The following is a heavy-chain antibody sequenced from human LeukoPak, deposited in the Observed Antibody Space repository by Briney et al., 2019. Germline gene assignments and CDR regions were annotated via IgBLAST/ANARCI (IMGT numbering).Heavy chain of an antibody. Sequence: GGSLRLSCAASGFTFSSYGMHWVRQAPGKGLEWVAVIWYDGSNKYYADSVKGRFIISRDNSKNTLYLQMNSLRAEDTAVYYCAKDREMATHGPVLWGQGTLVTVSS. J-gene: IGHJ4*02. CDR3: AKDREMATHGPVL. V-gene: IGHV3-33*06. CDR2: IWYDGSNK. CDR1: GFTFSSYG. D-gene: IGHD5-24*01.